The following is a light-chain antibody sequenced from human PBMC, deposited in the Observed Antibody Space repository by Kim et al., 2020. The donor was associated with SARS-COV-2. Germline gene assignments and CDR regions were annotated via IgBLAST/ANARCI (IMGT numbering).Light chain of an antibody. J-gene: IGKJ1*01. Sequence: SAGERATLACRASQSVGTNVAWYQQKPGQAPQLLIYDASTRAAGIPARFSGSGSGTEFTLTISSLQSEDLAVYSCQQYDDWPPWTFGQGTKVDIK. CDR3: QQYDDWPPWT. CDR2: DAS. V-gene: IGKV3-15*01. CDR1: QSVGTN.